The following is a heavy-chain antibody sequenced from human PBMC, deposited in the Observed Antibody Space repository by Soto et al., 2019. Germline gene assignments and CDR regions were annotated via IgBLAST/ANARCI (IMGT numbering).Heavy chain of an antibody. CDR3: ARVVVVPAANTYNCFDP. CDR2: IYYSGST. CDR1: GGSISSGGYY. Sequence: SETLSLTCTVSGGSISSGGYYWSWIRQHPGKGLEWIGYIYYSGSTYYNPSLKSRVTISVDTSKNQFSLKLSSVSAADTAVYYCARVVVVPAANTYNCFDPWGQGTLVTVSS. J-gene: IGHJ5*02. V-gene: IGHV4-31*03. D-gene: IGHD2-2*01.